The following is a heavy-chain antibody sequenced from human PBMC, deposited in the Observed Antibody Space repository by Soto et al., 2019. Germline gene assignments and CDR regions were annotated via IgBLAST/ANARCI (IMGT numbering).Heavy chain of an antibody. Sequence: SQTLSLTCAISGDSVSSNSAAWNWIRQSPSRGLERLGRTYYRSKWYNDYAVSVKSRITINPDTSKNQFSLQLNSVTPEDTAVYYCARDPLTMGLRYYYYYYGMDVWGQGTTVTGSS. D-gene: IGHD4-17*01. J-gene: IGHJ6*02. CDR1: GDSVSSNSAA. CDR2: TYYRSKWYN. V-gene: IGHV6-1*01. CDR3: ARDPLTMGLRYYYYYYGMDV.